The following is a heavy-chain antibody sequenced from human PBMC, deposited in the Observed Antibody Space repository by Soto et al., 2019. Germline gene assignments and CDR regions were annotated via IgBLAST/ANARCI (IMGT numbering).Heavy chain of an antibody. CDR3: ARDRSYYDILSTVYYGMDV. J-gene: IGHJ6*02. D-gene: IGHD3-9*01. Sequence: ASVKGACKASGYSFPIYGISWGRQDPGQGLEWMGWISAYNGNTNYAQKLQGRVTMTTDTSTSTAYMELRSLRSDDTAVYYCARDRSYYDILSTVYYGMDVWGQGTTVTVSS. V-gene: IGHV1-18*01. CDR2: ISAYNGNT. CDR1: GYSFPIYG.